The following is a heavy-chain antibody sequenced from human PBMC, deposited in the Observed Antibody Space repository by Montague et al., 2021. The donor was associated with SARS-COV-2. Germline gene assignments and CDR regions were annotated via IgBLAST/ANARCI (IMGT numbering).Heavy chain of an antibody. CDR3: ARSGWLTRGFDS. D-gene: IGHD5-12*01. CDR2: INYSGIT. V-gene: IGHV4-59*01. Sequence: SETRSLTCTVSGGSISTYYWSWIRQPPGKGLEWIAYINYSGITNHNPSLKSRVSVSLDTSKNHFSLNLKSVTAADTAVYYCARSGWLTRGFDSWGQGTLVFVSS. CDR1: GGSISTYY. J-gene: IGHJ4*02.